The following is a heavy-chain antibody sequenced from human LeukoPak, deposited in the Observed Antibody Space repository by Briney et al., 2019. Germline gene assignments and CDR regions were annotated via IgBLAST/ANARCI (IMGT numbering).Heavy chain of an antibody. CDR3: AGLEGRYSTDWFYFFDY. D-gene: IGHD6-19*01. J-gene: IGHJ4*02. CDR1: GGSISSLNL. V-gene: IGHV4-4*02. Sequence: SGTLSLTCIVSGGSISSLNLWSWLRPPPGKGLEWIGETYLGGTTNFNPSLKSRVTILIDKSKNQLSLQLTSVTAADTAVYYCAGLEGRYSTDWFYFFDYWGQGALVTVSS. CDR2: TYLGGTT.